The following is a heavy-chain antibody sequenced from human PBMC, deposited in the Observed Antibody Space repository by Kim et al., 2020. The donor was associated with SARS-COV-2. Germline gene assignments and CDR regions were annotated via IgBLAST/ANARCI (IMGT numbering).Heavy chain of an antibody. Sequence: ASVKVSCKASGYTFTSYGISWVRQAPGQGLEWMGWISAYNGNTNYAQKLQGRVTMTTDTSTSTAYMELRSLRSDDTAVYYCARAPLWFGELILPGDWGQGTLVTVSS. J-gene: IGHJ4*02. CDR3: ARAPLWFGELILPGD. D-gene: IGHD3-10*01. V-gene: IGHV1-18*01. CDR2: ISAYNGNT. CDR1: GYTFTSYG.